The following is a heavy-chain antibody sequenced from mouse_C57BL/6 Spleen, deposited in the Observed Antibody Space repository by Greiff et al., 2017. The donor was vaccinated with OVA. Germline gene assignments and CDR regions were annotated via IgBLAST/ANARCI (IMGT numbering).Heavy chain of an antibody. CDR3: AMAPLTTGYFDV. CDR2: INPNNGGT. D-gene: IGHD1-1*01. J-gene: IGHJ1*03. V-gene: IGHV1-22*01. Sequence: VQLQQSGPELVKPGASVKMSCKASGYTFTDYNMHWVKQSHGKSLEWIGYINPNNGGTSYNQKFKGKATLTVNKSSSTAYMELRSLTSEDSAVYYCAMAPLTTGYFDVWGTGTTVTVSS. CDR1: GYTFTDYN.